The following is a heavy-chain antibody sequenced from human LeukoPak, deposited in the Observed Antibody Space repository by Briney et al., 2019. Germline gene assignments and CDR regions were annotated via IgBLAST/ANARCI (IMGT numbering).Heavy chain of an antibody. J-gene: IGHJ4*02. V-gene: IGHV5-51*01. CDR2: IYPGDSDT. CDR3: ARRVLSLLENYFDY. CDR1: GYSFTSYW. Sequence: GESLKISCKGSGYSFTSYWIGLVRQMPGKGLEWMGIIYPGDSDTRYSPSFQGQVTISADKSVSTAYLQWSSLKASDTAMYYCARRVLSLLENYFDYWGQGTLVTVSS. D-gene: IGHD3-16*02.